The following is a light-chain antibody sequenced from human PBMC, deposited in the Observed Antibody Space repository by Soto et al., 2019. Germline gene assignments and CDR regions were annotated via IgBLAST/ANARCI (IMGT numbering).Light chain of an antibody. CDR3: CSYEDSYTFWV. CDR1: SSDVGGYNY. CDR2: DVS. J-gene: IGLJ3*02. Sequence: QSALTQPRSVSGSPGQSVTISCTGTSSDVGGYNYVSWYQQHPGKVPKVIIYDVSRRPSGVPDRFSGSESGNTASLTISGLQAEDEADYYCCSYEDSYTFWVFGGGTKVTVL. V-gene: IGLV2-11*01.